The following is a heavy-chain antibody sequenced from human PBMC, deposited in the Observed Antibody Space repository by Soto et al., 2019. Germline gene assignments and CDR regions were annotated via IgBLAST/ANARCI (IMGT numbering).Heavy chain of an antibody. Sequence: QVQLVQSGAEVKKPGASVKVSCKASGYTFTSYDINWVRQATGQGLEWMGWMNPNSGKTGYAQKFQGRVTMTSNSSISTAHIELSSLRSEDTAVYYCVRILYGDTVDYWGQGTLVTVAS. J-gene: IGHJ4*02. CDR1: GYTFTSYD. V-gene: IGHV1-8*01. CDR2: MNPNSGKT. CDR3: VRILYGDTVDY. D-gene: IGHD4-17*01.